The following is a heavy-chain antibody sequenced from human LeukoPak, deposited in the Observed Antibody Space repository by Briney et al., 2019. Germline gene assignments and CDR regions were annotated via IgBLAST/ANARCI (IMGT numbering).Heavy chain of an antibody. J-gene: IGHJ5*02. CDR2: IIPIFGTA. D-gene: IGHD2-2*01. CDR1: GGTFSSYA. Sequence: GASVKVSCKASGGTFSSYAISWVRQAPGQGLEWMGGIIPIFGTANYAQKLQGRVTIITDESTSTAYMELSSLRSEDTAVYYCARMSTSFNWFDPWGQGTLVTVSS. V-gene: IGHV1-69*05. CDR3: ARMSTSFNWFDP.